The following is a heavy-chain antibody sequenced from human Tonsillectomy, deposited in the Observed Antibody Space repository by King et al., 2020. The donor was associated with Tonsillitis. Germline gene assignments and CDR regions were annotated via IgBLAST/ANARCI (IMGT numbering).Heavy chain of an antibody. CDR2: ISSSSSTI. Sequence: VQLVESGGGLVQPGGSLRLSCTASGFTFSYYSMNWVRQAPGKGLEWVSYISSSSSTIYYADSVKGRFTISRDNAKNSLYLQMNSLRAEDTAVYYCARDLLFSRGSLDYWGQGTLVTVSS. CDR3: ARDLLFSRGSLDY. D-gene: IGHD6-19*01. V-gene: IGHV3-48*01. CDR1: GFTFSYYS. J-gene: IGHJ4*02.